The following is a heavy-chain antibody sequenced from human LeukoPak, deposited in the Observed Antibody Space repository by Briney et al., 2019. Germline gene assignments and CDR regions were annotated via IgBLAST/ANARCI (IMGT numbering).Heavy chain of an antibody. J-gene: IGHJ4*02. Sequence: PGGSLGLSCAASGFTFSSYAMSWVRQAPGKGLGWVSTISGSGDNTYYADSVKGRFTISRDNSKNTLYLQMNSLRAEDTAVYYCAKDQNDFWSGYYYTTFDYWGQGTLVTVSS. CDR3: AKDQNDFWSGYYYTTFDY. D-gene: IGHD3-3*01. CDR2: ISGSGDNT. V-gene: IGHV3-23*01. CDR1: GFTFSSYA.